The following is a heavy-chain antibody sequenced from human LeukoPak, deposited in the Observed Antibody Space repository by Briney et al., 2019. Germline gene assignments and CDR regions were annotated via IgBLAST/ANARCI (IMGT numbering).Heavy chain of an antibody. J-gene: IGHJ4*02. CDR1: GYTFIDYW. CDR3: ARRSAGRTPFFDF. D-gene: IGHD1-1*01. CDR2: IYPDDSDT. Sequence: GESLKISCKGSGYTFIDYWIGWVRQKPGKGLEWMANIYPDDSDTRYSPSFRGQVTISADKSINTAYLQWGRLTASDTAMYYCARRSAGRTPFFDFWGQGTLVTVSS. V-gene: IGHV5-51*01.